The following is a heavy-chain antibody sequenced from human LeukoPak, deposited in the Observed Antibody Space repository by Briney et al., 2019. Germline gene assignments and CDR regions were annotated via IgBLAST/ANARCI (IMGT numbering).Heavy chain of an antibody. CDR2: IIPIFGTA. Sequence: GSSVKVSCKASGGTFSSYAISWVRQAPGQGLEWMGGIIPIFGTANYAQKFQGRVTITTDESTSTAYMELSSLRSEDTAVYYCARDGVFCSSTSCYAGYFDYWGQGTLVTVSS. V-gene: IGHV1-69*05. CDR3: ARDGVFCSSTSCYAGYFDY. D-gene: IGHD2-2*01. CDR1: GGTFSSYA. J-gene: IGHJ4*02.